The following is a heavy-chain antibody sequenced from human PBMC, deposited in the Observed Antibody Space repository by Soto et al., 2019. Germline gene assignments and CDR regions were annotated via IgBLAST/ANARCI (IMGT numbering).Heavy chain of an antibody. J-gene: IGHJ3*02. V-gene: IGHV1-69*01. CDR1: GGTFSSYA. CDR2: IIPIFGTA. CDR3: ARDSPSSRSLVVTHGDAFDI. Sequence: QVQLVQSGAEVKKPGSSVKVSCKASGGTFSSYAISWVRQAPGQGLEWMGGIIPIFGTANYAQKFQGRVTITADESTSTAYMELSSLRSEDTAVYYCARDSPSSRSLVVTHGDAFDIWGQGTMVTVSS. D-gene: IGHD3-22*01.